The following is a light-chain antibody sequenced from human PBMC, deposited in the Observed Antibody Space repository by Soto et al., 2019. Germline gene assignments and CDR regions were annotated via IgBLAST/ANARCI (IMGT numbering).Light chain of an antibody. V-gene: IGKV1-9*01. CDR3: QQLDSYPLT. CDR1: QDISSS. J-gene: IGKJ4*01. CDR2: AAS. Sequence: IQLTQSPSSLSASVGDRVTITCRASQDISSSLAWYQQKPGKAPKLLSYAASTLQSGIPARFSGSGSGTDFTLTISSLQPEDFAAYFCQQLDSYPLTFGGGTKVEIK.